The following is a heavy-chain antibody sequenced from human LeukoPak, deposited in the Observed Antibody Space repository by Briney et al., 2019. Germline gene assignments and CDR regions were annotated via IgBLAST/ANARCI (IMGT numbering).Heavy chain of an antibody. D-gene: IGHD3-22*01. CDR3: ARVGYYDSSGYGY. V-gene: IGHV4-34*01. J-gene: IGHJ4*02. CDR1: GGSFSGYY. Sequence: SETLSLTCAVYGGSFSGYYWSWIRQPPGKGLEWIGEINHSGSTHYNPSLKSRVTISVDTSKNQFSLKLSSVTAADTAVYYCARVGYYDSSGYGYWGQGTLVTVSS. CDR2: INHSGST.